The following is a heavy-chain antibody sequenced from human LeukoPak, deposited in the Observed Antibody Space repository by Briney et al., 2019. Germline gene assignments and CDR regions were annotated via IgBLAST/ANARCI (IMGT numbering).Heavy chain of an antibody. CDR3: TLMVYARSFDY. CDR2: IYYSGSS. D-gene: IGHD2-8*01. Sequence: SETLSLTCTVSGGSISSGDYYWSWIRQPPGKGLEWIGYIYYSGSSYYNPSLKSRVTISVDTSKTQFSLKLSSVTAADTAVYYCTLMVYARSFDYWGQGTLVTVSS. V-gene: IGHV4-30-4*08. CDR1: GGSISSGDYY. J-gene: IGHJ4*02.